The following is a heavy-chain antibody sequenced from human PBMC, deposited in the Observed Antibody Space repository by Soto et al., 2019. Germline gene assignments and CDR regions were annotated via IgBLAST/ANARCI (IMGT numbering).Heavy chain of an antibody. D-gene: IGHD3-10*01. CDR3: ASEGSGSYLFGYYYGMDV. CDR1: GGSISSYY. CDR2: IYYSGST. J-gene: IGHJ6*02. Sequence: SETLSLTCTVSGGSISSYYWSWIRQPPGKGLEWIGYIYYSGSTNYNPSLKSRVTISVDTSKNQFSLKLSSVTAADTAVYYCASEGSGSYLFGYYYGMDVWGQGTTVTVSS. V-gene: IGHV4-59*01.